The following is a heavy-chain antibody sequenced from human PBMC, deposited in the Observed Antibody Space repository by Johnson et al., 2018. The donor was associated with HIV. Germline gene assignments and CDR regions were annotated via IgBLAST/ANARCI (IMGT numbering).Heavy chain of an antibody. CDR3: ARDRVPAAIGLAYRGAFDI. CDR2: IRGSGGST. D-gene: IGHD2-2*02. V-gene: IGHV3-23*04. Sequence: MLLVESGGGLVQPGGSLRLSCAASGFTFSSYAMSWVRQAPGKGLEWVSAIRGSGGSTYYADSVKGRFTISRDNSKNTLYLQMNSLRAEDTAVYYCARDRVPAAIGLAYRGAFDIWGQGTMVTVSS. J-gene: IGHJ3*02. CDR1: GFTFSSYA.